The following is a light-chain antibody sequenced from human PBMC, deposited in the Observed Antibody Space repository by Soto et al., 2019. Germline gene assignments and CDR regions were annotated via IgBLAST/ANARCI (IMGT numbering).Light chain of an antibody. J-gene: IGLJ3*02. CDR1: YSNIGSNT. V-gene: IGLV1-44*01. CDR2: RNN. Sequence: QAVVTQSPSTSGTPGQRVTISCSGGYSNIGSNTVIWYQHFPGTAPKLLISRNNQRPSGVPGRFSGSTSGTSASLAISGLQSEDEADYYCATWDDSLNGVVFGGGTKLTVL. CDR3: ATWDDSLNGVV.